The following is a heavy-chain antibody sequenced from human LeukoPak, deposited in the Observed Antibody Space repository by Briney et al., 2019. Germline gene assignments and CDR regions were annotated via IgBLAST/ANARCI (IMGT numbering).Heavy chain of an antibody. Sequence: SETLSLTCSVSGASLGDYSWSRFRQPPGKRLEWIGNIFYRGSTNYDPSFKSRVSLSMDMSKSQFSLKMTSMTAADTAVYYCATFLTGYFVFWGQGELVIVSS. J-gene: IGHJ4*02. CDR3: ATFLTGYFVF. D-gene: IGHD2/OR15-2a*01. CDR2: IFYRGST. CDR1: GASLGDYS. V-gene: IGHV4-59*08.